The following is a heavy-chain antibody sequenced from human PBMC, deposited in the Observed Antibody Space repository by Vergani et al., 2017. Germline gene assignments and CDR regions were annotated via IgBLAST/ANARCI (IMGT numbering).Heavy chain of an antibody. CDR1: GFIFSDYY. J-gene: IGHJ5*02. Sequence: QVQLVASGGGLVRPGGSLRLSCAASGFIFSDYYMTWIRQTPGKGLEWLAHISDGGETKMYADSVKGRFTIYKDNTVDMLSLQMNSLRPDDTAVYYCVRGGRGDHGDFWSRLGPWGQGTRVIVSS. CDR3: VRGGRGDHGDFWSRLGP. D-gene: IGHD3-3*01. CDR2: ISDGGETK. V-gene: IGHV3-11*04.